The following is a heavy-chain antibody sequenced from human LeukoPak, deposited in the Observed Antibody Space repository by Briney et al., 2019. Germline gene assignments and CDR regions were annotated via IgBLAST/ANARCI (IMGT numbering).Heavy chain of an antibody. CDR3: ARGGGGYYTFDY. D-gene: IGHD3-3*01. CDR2: INPSGGST. CDR1: GYTFTSYY. J-gene: IGHJ4*02. V-gene: IGHV1-46*01. Sequence: GASVKVSCTASGYTFTSYYMHWVRQAPGQGLEWMGIINPSGGSTSYAQKFQGRVTMTRDMSTSTVYMELSSLRSEDTAVYYCARGGGGYYTFDYWGQGTLVTVSS.